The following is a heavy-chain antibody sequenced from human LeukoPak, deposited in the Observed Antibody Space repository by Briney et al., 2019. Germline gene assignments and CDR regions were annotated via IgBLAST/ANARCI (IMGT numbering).Heavy chain of an antibody. CDR1: GFTFSSYS. Sequence: GGSLRLSCAASGFTFSSYSMNWVRQAPGKGLEWVSGINWNGGSTGYADSVKGRFTISRDNAKNSLYLQMNSLRAEDTALYYCARDPYSSSWYNQFGFDPWGQGTLVTVSS. V-gene: IGHV3-20*04. J-gene: IGHJ5*02. CDR3: ARDPYSSSWYNQFGFDP. CDR2: INWNGGST. D-gene: IGHD6-13*01.